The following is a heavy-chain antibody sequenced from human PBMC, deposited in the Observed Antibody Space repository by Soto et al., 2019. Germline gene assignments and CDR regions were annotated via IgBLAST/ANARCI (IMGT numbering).Heavy chain of an antibody. V-gene: IGHV4-39*01. CDR1: GGSISSSSYY. J-gene: IGHJ4*02. CDR3: ARLGYGSGSYYFDY. Sequence: QLQLQESGPGLVKPSETLSLTCTVSGGSISSSSYYWGWIRQPPGKGLEWIGSIYYSGSTYYNPSLKSRVTISVETSQNQFSLKLSSVTAGDTAVYYCARLGYGSGSYYFDYWGQGTLVTVSS. CDR2: IYYSGST. D-gene: IGHD3-10*01.